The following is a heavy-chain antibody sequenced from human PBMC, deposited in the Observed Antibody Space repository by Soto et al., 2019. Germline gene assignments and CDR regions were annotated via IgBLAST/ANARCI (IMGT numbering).Heavy chain of an antibody. D-gene: IGHD2-15*01. V-gene: IGHV3-11*01. CDR1: GFTFSGYY. CDR2: ISSSGSGI. Sequence: XGSLRLCCVASGFTFSGYYMTWIRQAPGKGLEWVAYISSSGSGIYYPDSVKGRFTISRDNAKNSLYLQMSSLRAEDTAVYYCARAYSDAFDIWGQGTMVTVSS. CDR3: ARAYSDAFDI. J-gene: IGHJ3*02.